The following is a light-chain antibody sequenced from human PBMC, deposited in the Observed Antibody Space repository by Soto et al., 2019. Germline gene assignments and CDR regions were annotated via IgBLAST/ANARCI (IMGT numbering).Light chain of an antibody. Sequence: QSVLTQPPSVSGAPGQRVTISCTGSSSNIGAGYDVNWYQQLPGTAPELLICDYTKRPSGVPGRISDSKSGTSASLAITGLQAEDEGDYYCQSYDSSLSGWVFGGGTKLTVL. CDR2: DYT. CDR3: QSYDSSLSGWV. CDR1: SSNIGAGYD. J-gene: IGLJ3*02. V-gene: IGLV1-40*01.